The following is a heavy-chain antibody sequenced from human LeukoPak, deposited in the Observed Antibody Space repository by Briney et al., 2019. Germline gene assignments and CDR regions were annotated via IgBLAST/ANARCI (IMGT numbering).Heavy chain of an antibody. V-gene: IGHV4-31*03. CDR3: ARGAFNYYDTIGYSNDAFDI. J-gene: IGHJ3*02. CDR2: ISYSGST. Sequence: SQTLSLTCPVSGDFISSGGHYWSWIRQHPGKGLEWIAYISYSGSTYCNPSPQIRILISVDTSKNRFYLKLSSVTAADTAVYFCARGAFNYYDTIGYSNDAFDIWGQGTMVTVSS. CDR1: GDFISSGGHY. D-gene: IGHD3-22*01.